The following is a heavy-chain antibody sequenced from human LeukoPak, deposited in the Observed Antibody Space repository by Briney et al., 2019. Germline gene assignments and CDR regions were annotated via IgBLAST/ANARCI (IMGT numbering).Heavy chain of an antibody. V-gene: IGHV3-7*05. D-gene: IGHD2-2*01. Sequence: GGSLRLSCAASGFTFSNCWMSWVRQAPGKGPEWVANIKQGGSENYSVDSVKGRFTISRDNAKNSLYLQMNSLRAEDTAVYYCARGGLLKYQLAIDYWGQGTLVTVSS. CDR1: GFTFSNCW. CDR2: IKQGGSEN. J-gene: IGHJ4*02. CDR3: ARGGLLKYQLAIDY.